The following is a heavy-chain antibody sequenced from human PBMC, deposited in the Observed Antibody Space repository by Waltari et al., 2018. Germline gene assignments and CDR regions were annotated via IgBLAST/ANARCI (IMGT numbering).Heavy chain of an antibody. CDR2: ISYDGSNK. CDR1: GFTFSTYA. D-gene: IGHD4-17*01. CDR3: ARVDDYGDYAHDY. V-gene: IGHV3-30-3*01. Sequence: QVQLVESGGGVVQPGRSLRLSCAALGFTFSTYAMHLVRQAPGKGLEWVAVISYDGSNKYYADSVKGRFTISRDNSKNTLYLQMNSLRAEDTAVYYCARVDDYGDYAHDYWGQGTLVTVSS. J-gene: IGHJ4*02.